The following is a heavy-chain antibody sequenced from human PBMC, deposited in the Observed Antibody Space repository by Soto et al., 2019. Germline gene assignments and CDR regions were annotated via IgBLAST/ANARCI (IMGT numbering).Heavy chain of an antibody. V-gene: IGHV1-3*01. D-gene: IGHD3-22*01. CDR1: GYTFTSYA. J-gene: IGHJ2*01. CDR3: ASGWGCGELLLPFGHSDWYFDL. Sequence: ASVKVSCKASGYTFTSYAMHWVRQAPGQRLEWMGWINAGNGNTKYSQKFQGRVTITRDTSASTAYMELSSLRSEDAAVYYCASGWGCGELLLPFGHSDWYFDLWGRGTLVTFSS. CDR2: INAGNGNT.